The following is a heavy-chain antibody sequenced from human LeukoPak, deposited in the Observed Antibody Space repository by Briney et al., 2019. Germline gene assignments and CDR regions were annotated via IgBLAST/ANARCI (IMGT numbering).Heavy chain of an antibody. V-gene: IGHV3-23*01. CDR3: AKEQNWGSLGY. D-gene: IGHD7-27*01. J-gene: IGHJ4*02. CDR2: ISGSGGST. Sequence: GGSLRLSCAASGFTFSSYAMNWVRQAPGKGLEWVSAISGSGGSTYYADSMKGRFTISRDNSKNTLYLQMNSLRAEDTAVYYCAKEQNWGSLGYWGQGTLVTVSS. CDR1: GFTFSSYA.